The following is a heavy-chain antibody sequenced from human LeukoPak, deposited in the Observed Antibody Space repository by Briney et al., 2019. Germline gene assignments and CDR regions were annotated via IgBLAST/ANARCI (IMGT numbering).Heavy chain of an antibody. Sequence: GGSLRLSCAASGFTFSSYGMHWVRQAPGKGLERVAVIWYDGSNKYYADSVKGRFTISRDNSKNTLYLQMNSLRAEDTAVYYCARDMRHDYGDYGWFDPWGQGTLVTVSS. CDR1: GFTFSSYG. V-gene: IGHV3-33*01. J-gene: IGHJ5*02. D-gene: IGHD4-17*01. CDR2: IWYDGSNK. CDR3: ARDMRHDYGDYGWFDP.